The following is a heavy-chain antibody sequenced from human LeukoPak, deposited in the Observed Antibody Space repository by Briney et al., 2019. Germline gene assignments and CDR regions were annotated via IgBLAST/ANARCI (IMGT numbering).Heavy chain of an antibody. V-gene: IGHV3-9*02. Sequence: GRSLRLSCVASGSRPDDYAMHWVRNVSRKGLEWVAGIRLKSSIIGYADSLKGRFTISRVNAKNSLFLQMNSLRPDGTALYFCAKDFGDRTAAIAFWGQGTLVTVSS. CDR2: IRLKSSII. CDR1: GSRPDDYA. J-gene: IGHJ4*02. CDR3: AKDFGDRTAAIAF. D-gene: IGHD2-2*01.